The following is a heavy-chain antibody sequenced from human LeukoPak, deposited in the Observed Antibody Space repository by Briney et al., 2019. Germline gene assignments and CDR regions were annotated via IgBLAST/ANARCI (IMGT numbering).Heavy chain of an antibody. J-gene: IGHJ5*02. Sequence: ASVKVSCKASGYTFTGYYMHWVRQAPGQGLEWMGRINPNSGGTNYAQKFQGRVTMTRDTSISTAYVELSRLRSDDTAVYYCARGEENDYGDYGDWFDPWGQGTLVTVSS. V-gene: IGHV1-2*06. CDR3: ARGEENDYGDYGDWFDP. CDR1: GYTFTGYY. D-gene: IGHD4-17*01. CDR2: INPNSGGT.